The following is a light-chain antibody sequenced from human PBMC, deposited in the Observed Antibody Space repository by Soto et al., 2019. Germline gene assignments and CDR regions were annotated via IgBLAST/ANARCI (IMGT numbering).Light chain of an antibody. CDR2: KVS. CDR3: MQLSHVPLT. Sequence: DVVLTQSPLSSPVTLGQPASISCRSSQSLVYSDGNTYLSWLHQRPGQPPRLLIYKVSNRWSGDPDRLSGSATRTDVSLKISRVEAADVGLYYCMQLSHVPLTCGQGTKLEMK. V-gene: IGKV2-24*01. J-gene: IGKJ2*01. CDR1: QSLVYSDGNTY.